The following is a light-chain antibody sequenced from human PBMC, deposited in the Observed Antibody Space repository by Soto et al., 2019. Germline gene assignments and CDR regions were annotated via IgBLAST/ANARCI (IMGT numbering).Light chain of an antibody. Sequence: QSALTQPASVSGSPGQSITISCTGTSSDVGGYNYVSWYQQHPVKAPKLIIYDVSNRPSGVSNRFSGSKSGNTASLTISGLQAEYEADYYCSSYTSSSTLLYVFGTGTKLTFL. V-gene: IGLV2-14*01. CDR3: SSYTSSSTLLYV. J-gene: IGLJ1*01. CDR2: DVS. CDR1: SSDVGGYNY.